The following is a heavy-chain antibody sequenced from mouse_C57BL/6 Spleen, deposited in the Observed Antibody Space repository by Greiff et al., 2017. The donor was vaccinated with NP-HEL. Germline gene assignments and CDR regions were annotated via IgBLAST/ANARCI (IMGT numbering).Heavy chain of an antibody. V-gene: IGHV5-4*03. CDR1: GFTFSSYA. CDR3: ARASHYYGSSCYYAMDY. J-gene: IGHJ4*01. CDR2: ISDGGSYT. D-gene: IGHD1-1*01. Sequence: EVMLVESGGGLVKPGGSLKLSCAASGFTFSSYAMSWVRQTPEKRLEWVATISDGGSYTYYPDNVKGRFTISRDNAKNNLYLQMSQLKSEDTAMYYCARASHYYGSSCYYAMDYWGQGTSVTVSS.